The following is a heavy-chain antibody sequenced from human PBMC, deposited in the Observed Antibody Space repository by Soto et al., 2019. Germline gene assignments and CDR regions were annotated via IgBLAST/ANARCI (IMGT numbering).Heavy chain of an antibody. V-gene: IGHV3-23*01. CDR2: ISGSGGST. Sequence: PGGSLRLSCAASGFTFSNAWMSWVRQAPGKGLEWVSAISGSGGSTYYADSVKGRFTISRDNSKNTLYLQMNSLRAEDTAVYYCAKGVEYCSSTSCYLDWFDPWGQGTLVTVSS. J-gene: IGHJ5*02. CDR3: AKGVEYCSSTSCYLDWFDP. D-gene: IGHD2-2*01. CDR1: GFTFSNAW.